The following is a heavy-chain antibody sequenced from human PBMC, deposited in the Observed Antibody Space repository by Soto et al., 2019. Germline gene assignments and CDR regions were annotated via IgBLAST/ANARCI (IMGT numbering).Heavy chain of an antibody. Sequence: PSETLSLTCTVSGASINSGGYYWSWIRQLPGKGLEWIGNIYFSGSTYYNPSLESRLIISLDTSQNQFSLKLSSVTAADTAVYYCARLPPQGSSHYDSWSGYYLEGKTGFDPWGQGTLVTVSS. CDR1: GASINSGGYY. V-gene: IGHV4-31*03. CDR3: ARLPPQGSSHYDSWSGYYLEGKTGFDP. J-gene: IGHJ5*02. D-gene: IGHD3-3*01. CDR2: IYFSGST.